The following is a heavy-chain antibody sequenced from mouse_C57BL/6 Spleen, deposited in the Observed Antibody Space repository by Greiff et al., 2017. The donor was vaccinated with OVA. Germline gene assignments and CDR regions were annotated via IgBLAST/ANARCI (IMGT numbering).Heavy chain of an antibody. CDR1: GYTFTSYW. Sequence: QVQLQQPGAELVMPGASVKLSCKASGYTFTSYWMHWVKQRPGHGLEWIGEIDPSDSYTNYNQKFKGKSTLTVDKSSSTAYMQRSSLTSEDSAVYYGARKGWERYFDYWGQGTTLTVSS. D-gene: IGHD1-1*02. CDR2: IDPSDSYT. CDR3: ARKGWERYFDY. V-gene: IGHV1-69*01. J-gene: IGHJ2*01.